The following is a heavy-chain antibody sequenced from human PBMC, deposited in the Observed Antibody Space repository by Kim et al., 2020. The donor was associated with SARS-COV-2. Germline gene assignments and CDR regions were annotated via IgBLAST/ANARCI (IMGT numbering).Heavy chain of an antibody. V-gene: IGHV4-34*01. CDR2: VTHNGGI. CDR1: GGSFSGFY. Sequence: SETLSLTCAVYGGSFSGFYWHWVRQSPGKGLEWIGEVTHNGGITYNPSLKSRVTISVDTSRSQFSLNLTSVSDADTAVYYCARGGVTIGGPWGQGTLVIVSS. CDR3: ARGGVTIGGP. D-gene: IGHD3-10*01. J-gene: IGHJ5*02.